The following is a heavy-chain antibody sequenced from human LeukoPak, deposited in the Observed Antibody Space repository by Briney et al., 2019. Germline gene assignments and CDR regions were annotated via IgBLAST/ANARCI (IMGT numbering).Heavy chain of an antibody. CDR2: IYYRKNT. CDR1: GGSISSSSAY. V-gene: IGHV4-39*01. D-gene: IGHD5-18*01. Sequence: PSETLSLTCTVSGGSISSSSAYWGWIRQPPGKGLEWIGSIYYRKNTYYNPSLKSRVTISADTSKNQFSLTLGSVSATDTAVYYCASPRGFSYGYFDYWGQGTLVTDSS. J-gene: IGHJ4*02. CDR3: ASPRGFSYGYFDY.